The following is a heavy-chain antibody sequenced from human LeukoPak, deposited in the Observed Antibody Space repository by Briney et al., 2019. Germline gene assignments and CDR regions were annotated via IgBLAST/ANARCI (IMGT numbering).Heavy chain of an antibody. CDR3: ASPSSPSANWFDP. CDR2: IYYSGST. CDR1: GGSISSSSYY. J-gene: IGHJ5*02. D-gene: IGHD6-13*01. V-gene: IGHV4-39*07. Sequence: SETLSLTCTVSGGSISSSSYYWGWIRQPPGKGLEWIGSIYYSGSTYYNPSLKSRVTISVDTSKNQFSLKLSSVTAADTAVYYCASPSSPSANWFDPWGQGTLVTVSS.